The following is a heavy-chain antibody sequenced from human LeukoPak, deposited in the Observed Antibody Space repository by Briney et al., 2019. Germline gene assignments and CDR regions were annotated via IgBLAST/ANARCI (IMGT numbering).Heavy chain of an antibody. J-gene: IGHJ3*01. CDR2: TYYRSEWYS. CDR3: ARVPTLGAFDL. CDR1: GDSVSNKRAT. Sequence: SETLSLTCAISGDSVSNKRATWIWIRQSPSRGLEYLGRTYYRSEWYSEYAVSVRSRLTINPDTSKNQFSLRLNSVTPEDTAVYYCARVPTLGAFDLWGPGTMVTVSS. V-gene: IGHV6-1*01.